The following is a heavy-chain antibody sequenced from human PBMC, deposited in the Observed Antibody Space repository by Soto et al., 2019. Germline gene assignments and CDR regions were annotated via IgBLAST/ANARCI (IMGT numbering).Heavy chain of an antibody. V-gene: IGHV1-69*01. CDR2: VIPVFNTS. D-gene: IGHD4-17*01. J-gene: IGHJ4*02. CDR1: GGAFGRYS. Sequence: QVQLEQSGPEVMRPGTSVKVSCKASGGAFGRYSVRWVRQAPGQGLEWIGGVIPVFNTSNYLLQFQGRVAIFADLSTSSVFMELRSLRSEDTALYYCARSDEMTAVTIFEYWGQGTLVTVSS. CDR3: ARSDEMTAVTIFEY.